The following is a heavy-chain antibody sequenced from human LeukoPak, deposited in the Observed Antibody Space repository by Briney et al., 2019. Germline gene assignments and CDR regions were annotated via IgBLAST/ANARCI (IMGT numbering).Heavy chain of an antibody. CDR1: GGSISSYY. V-gene: IGHV4-59*01. CDR3: ASELGATHAFDI. Sequence: SETLSLTCTVSGGSISSYYWSWLRQPPGKGLEWIGYIYYSGSTNYNPSLKSRVTISVDTSKNQFSLKLSSVTAADTAVYYCASELGATHAFDIWGQGTMATVSS. J-gene: IGHJ3*02. CDR2: IYYSGST. D-gene: IGHD1-26*01.